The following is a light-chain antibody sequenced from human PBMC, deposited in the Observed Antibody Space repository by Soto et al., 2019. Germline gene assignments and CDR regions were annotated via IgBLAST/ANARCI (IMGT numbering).Light chain of an antibody. CDR1: QSVSSW. V-gene: IGKV1-5*03. CDR2: KAS. J-gene: IGKJ1*01. CDR3: QQYNTYWT. Sequence: DIHITQSPSTLSASVGDSVTITCRASQSVSSWLAWYQQKPGKAPKLLIYKASSLQSGVPSRFSGSASGTEFTLTISSLLPDDFATYYCQQYNTYWTFGQGTKV.